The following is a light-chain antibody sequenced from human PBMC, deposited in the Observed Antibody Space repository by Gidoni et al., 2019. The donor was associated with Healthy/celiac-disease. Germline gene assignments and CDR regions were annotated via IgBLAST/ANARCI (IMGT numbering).Light chain of an antibody. Sequence: SVLSQGPAVSVALGQTVTITRQGDSLRSYYAAWFQQKPGQAPVLIIYGKNNRPSGIPDRFFGSSSGKTAALTIAGAQVEDEADYYCDSRDTSGNHVLFGGGTKLTVL. CDR1: SLRSYY. CDR3: DSRDTSGNHVL. V-gene: IGLV3-19*01. J-gene: IGLJ2*01. CDR2: GKN.